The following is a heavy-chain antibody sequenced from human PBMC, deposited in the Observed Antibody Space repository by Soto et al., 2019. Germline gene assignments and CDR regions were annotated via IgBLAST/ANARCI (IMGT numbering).Heavy chain of an antibody. D-gene: IGHD5-18*01. J-gene: IGHJ6*02. CDR3: ARVRARGYSYGYGPYYYYGMDV. Sequence: HPGGSLRLSCAASGFTFSSYGMHWVRQAPGKGLEWVAVIWYDGSNKYYADSVKGRFTISRDNSKNTLYLQMNSLRAEDTAVYYCARVRARGYSYGYGPYYYYGMDVWGQGTTVTVSS. V-gene: IGHV3-33*01. CDR1: GFTFSSYG. CDR2: IWYDGSNK.